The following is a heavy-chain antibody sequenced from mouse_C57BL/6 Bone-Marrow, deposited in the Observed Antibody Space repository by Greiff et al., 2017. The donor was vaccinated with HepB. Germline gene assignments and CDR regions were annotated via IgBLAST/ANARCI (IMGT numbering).Heavy chain of an antibody. CDR2: IWGVGST. CDR1: GFSLTSYG. CDR3: ARNFYYGSSYAMDY. V-gene: IGHV2-6*01. D-gene: IGHD1-1*01. J-gene: IGHJ4*01. Sequence: QVQLKQSGPGLVAPSQSLSITCTVSGFSLTSYGVDWVRQSPGKGLEWLGVIWGVGSTNYNSALNSRLSISKDNSKSQVFLTMNSLQTDDTAMYYCARNFYYGSSYAMDYWGQGTSVTVSS.